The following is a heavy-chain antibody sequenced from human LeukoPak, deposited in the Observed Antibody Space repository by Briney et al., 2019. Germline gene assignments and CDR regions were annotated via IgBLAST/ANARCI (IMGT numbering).Heavy chain of an antibody. V-gene: IGHV3-20*04. Sequence: PGGSLRLSCAASGFTFGNYGMSWVRQAPGKGLDWASGINWNGGSTGYADSVEGRFTISRDNAKNSQYLQMNSLRVEDTASYYCARAQTYGDSRLLLDYWGQGTLVTVSS. CDR1: GFTFGNYG. J-gene: IGHJ4*02. D-gene: IGHD4-17*01. CDR3: ARAQTYGDSRLLLDY. CDR2: INWNGGST.